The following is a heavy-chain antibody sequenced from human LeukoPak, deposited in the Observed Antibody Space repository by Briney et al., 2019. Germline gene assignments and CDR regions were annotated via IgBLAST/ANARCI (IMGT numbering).Heavy chain of an antibody. V-gene: IGHV4-39*07. CDR3: ARGLKVGVIAARAPYYYYYYMDV. D-gene: IGHD6-6*01. CDR2: IYSSGST. CDR1: GGSISSSSYY. J-gene: IGHJ6*03. Sequence: ASETLSLTCTVSGGSISSSSYYWGWIRQPPGKGLEWIGSIYSSGSTYYNPSLKSRVTISVDTSKNQFSLKLSSVTAADTAVYYCARGLKVGVIAARAPYYYYYYMDVWGKGTTVTVSS.